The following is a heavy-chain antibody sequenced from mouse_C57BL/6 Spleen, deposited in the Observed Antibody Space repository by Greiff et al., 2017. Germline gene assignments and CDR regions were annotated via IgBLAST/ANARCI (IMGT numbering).Heavy chain of an antibody. V-gene: IGHV1-82*01. D-gene: IGHD2-12*01. CDR3: ARSCYRKKFDY. Sequence: VQLQQSGPELVKPGASVKLSCTASGFDFNSSWMNWVKQRTEKGLEWIGRIDPGDGDTNYPGKFKGKATMTADTSSSTAYLQLSSLTSEDSAVYYCARSCYRKKFDYWGQGTTVTVSA. CDR2: IDPGDGDT. J-gene: IGHJ3*01. CDR1: GFDFNSSW.